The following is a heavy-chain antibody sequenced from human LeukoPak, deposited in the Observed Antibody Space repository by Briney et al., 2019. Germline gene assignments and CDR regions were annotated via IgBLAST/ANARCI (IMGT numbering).Heavy chain of an antibody. CDR1: GFTLSNYW. Sequence: GGSLRLSCAASGFTLSNYWMSWVRQAPGKGLEWVANIKKDGSEKYYVDSVKGRFTISRDNAKNSLCLQMSSMRAEDTAVYYCARDVYHFDYWGQGTPVTVSS. V-gene: IGHV3-7*04. CDR2: IKKDGSEK. D-gene: IGHD5/OR15-5a*01. J-gene: IGHJ4*02. CDR3: ARDVYHFDY.